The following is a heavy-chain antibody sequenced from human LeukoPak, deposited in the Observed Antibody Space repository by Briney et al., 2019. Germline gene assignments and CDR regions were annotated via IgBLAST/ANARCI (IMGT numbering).Heavy chain of an antibody. V-gene: IGHV1-8*02. Sequence: GASVKVSCKTSGYTFTNYDINWVRQATGQGLEWMGWMNPNSGNTGYAQRFQGRVTMTRNTSISTAYMELSSLRSEDTAVYYCARGTRALWFGELSRTVDAFDIWGQGTMVTVSS. CDR1: GYTFTNYD. D-gene: IGHD3-10*01. CDR2: MNPNSGNT. J-gene: IGHJ3*02. CDR3: ARGTRALWFGELSRTVDAFDI.